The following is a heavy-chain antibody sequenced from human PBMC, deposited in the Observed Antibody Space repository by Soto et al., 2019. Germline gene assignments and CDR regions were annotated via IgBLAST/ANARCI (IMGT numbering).Heavy chain of an antibody. CDR3: ARDTAIKSNPFDY. J-gene: IGHJ4*02. CDR1: GFTFSTYS. Sequence: GGSMRLSCAASGFTFSTYSMNWVRQAPGKGLEWVSYISSSSSTIFYTDSVKGRFTVSRDNAKNSLYLQMNSLRDEDTAVYYCARDTAIKSNPFDYWGQGTLVTVSS. D-gene: IGHD4-4*01. V-gene: IGHV3-48*02. CDR2: ISSSSSTI.